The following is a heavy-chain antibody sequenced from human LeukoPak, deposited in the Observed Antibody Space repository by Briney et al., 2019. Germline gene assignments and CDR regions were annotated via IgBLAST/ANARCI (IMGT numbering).Heavy chain of an antibody. CDR3: ERGFSRSEAPLPDY. CDR1: GYTFTGYY. D-gene: IGHD3-3*01. V-gene: IGHV1-2*06. Sequence: GASVKVSCKASGYTFTGYYMHWVRQAPGQGLEWMGRINPNSGGTNYAQKFQGRVTMTRDTSISTAYMELSRLRSDDTAVYYCERGFSRSEAPLPDYRGQGALVTVSS. CDR2: INPNSGGT. J-gene: IGHJ4*02.